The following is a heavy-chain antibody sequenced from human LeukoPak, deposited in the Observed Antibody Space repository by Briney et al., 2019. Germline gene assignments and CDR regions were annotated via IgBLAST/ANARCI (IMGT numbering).Heavy chain of an antibody. V-gene: IGHV3-53*01. D-gene: IGHD6-19*01. Sequence: GGSLRLSCAASGFTVSRNYMSCVREAPGKGLEWVSDFYSGGKTYYAESVKGRFTISRDNSKNTLYLQMNSLRAEDTAVYYCAGSCMPNYSSGCIDYWGQGTLVTVSS. CDR1: GFTVSRNY. CDR3: AGSCMPNYSSGCIDY. J-gene: IGHJ4*02. CDR2: FYSGGKT.